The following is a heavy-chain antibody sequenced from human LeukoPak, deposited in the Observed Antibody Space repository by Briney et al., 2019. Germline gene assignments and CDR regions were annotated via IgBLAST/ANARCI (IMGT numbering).Heavy chain of an antibody. CDR2: ISAYTGNT. D-gene: IGHD2-2*01. CDR3: ARVASTTCDCPDYFDY. Sequence: ASVKVSCKASGYTFTTFGITWVGQAPGQGLEWMGWISAYTGNTNYAPKFQGRLTMTTDTSTSTAHMELRSLTSDDTAVYYCARVASTTCDCPDYFDYWGQGTLVTVSS. J-gene: IGHJ4*02. CDR1: GYTFTTFG. V-gene: IGHV1-18*01.